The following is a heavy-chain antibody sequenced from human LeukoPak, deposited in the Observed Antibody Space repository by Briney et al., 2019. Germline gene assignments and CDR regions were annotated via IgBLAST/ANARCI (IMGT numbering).Heavy chain of an antibody. CDR2: IKQDGSEK. V-gene: IGHV3-7*01. J-gene: IGHJ4*02. CDR1: GFTFSNYW. D-gene: IGHD3-10*01. CDR3: ARYYGSGSVSGSSY. Sequence: GGSLRLSCAASGFTFSNYWMSWVRRAPGKGLEWVANIKQDGSEKYYVDSVKGRFTISRDNAKNSLYLQMNSLRAEDTAVYYCARYYGSGSVSGSSYWGQGTLVTVSS.